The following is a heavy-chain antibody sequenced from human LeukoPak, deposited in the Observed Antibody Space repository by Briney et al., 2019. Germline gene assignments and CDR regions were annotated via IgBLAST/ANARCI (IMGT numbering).Heavy chain of an antibody. CDR3: AKASSGWSPPDY. Sequence: GGSLRLSCAASGFTFSSYAMSWVRQAPGKGLEWVSAISGSGGSTYYADSVKSRFTISRDNSKNTLYLLMNSLRAEDTAVYYCAKASSGWSPPDYWGQGTLVTVSS. V-gene: IGHV3-23*01. D-gene: IGHD6-19*01. CDR1: GFTFSSYA. J-gene: IGHJ4*02. CDR2: ISGSGGST.